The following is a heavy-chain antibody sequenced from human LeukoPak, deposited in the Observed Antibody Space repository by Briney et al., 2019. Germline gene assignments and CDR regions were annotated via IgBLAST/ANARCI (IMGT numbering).Heavy chain of an antibody. CDR1: RGSPCVYI. CDR3: VERQHGFGYYYRDV. D-gene: IGHD3-16*01. Sequence: GTLSLSPVEPRGSPCVYIWSWIRPPPGRGLKWIGEINHSGSTNYNPSLKSRVTISVDTSKNQFSLKQSSVTAADTAVYYCVERQHGFGYYYRDVWGKGTTVTVSS. CDR2: INHSGST. V-gene: IGHV4-34*01. J-gene: IGHJ6*03.